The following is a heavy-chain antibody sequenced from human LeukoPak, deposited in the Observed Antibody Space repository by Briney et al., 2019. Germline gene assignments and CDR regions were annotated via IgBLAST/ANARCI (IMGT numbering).Heavy chain of an antibody. V-gene: IGHV4-34*01. D-gene: IGHD3-22*01. CDR2: INHSGRV. Sequence: SDTLSLTCAVSGESFSYNYWTWVRQPPGKGLEWIGDINHSGRVNYRPSLKSRVTISADTSKSRFSLKLNAVTAADTAVYYCARGLGPMSPSLDYWGQGSLVTVSS. J-gene: IGHJ4*02. CDR1: GESFSYNY. CDR3: ARGLGPMSPSLDY.